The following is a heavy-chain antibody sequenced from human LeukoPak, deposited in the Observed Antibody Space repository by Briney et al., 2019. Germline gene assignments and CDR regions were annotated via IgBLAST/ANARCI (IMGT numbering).Heavy chain of an antibody. CDR2: IIPIFGTA. CDR1: GGTFSSYA. CDR3: ARDRVTGYSYGIFDY. Sequence: SVKVSCKASGGTFSSYAISWVRQAPGQGLEWMGGIIPIFGTANYAQKFQGRVTITAGESTSTAYKELSSLRSEDTAVYYCARDRVTGYSYGIFDYWGQGTLVTVSS. D-gene: IGHD5-18*01. J-gene: IGHJ4*02. V-gene: IGHV1-69*13.